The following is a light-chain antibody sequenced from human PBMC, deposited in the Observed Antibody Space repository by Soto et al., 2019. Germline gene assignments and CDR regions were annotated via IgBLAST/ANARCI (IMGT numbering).Light chain of an antibody. CDR1: QSIGTY. Sequence: DIQMTQSPSSLSASVGDRVTITCRASQSIGTYLSWYQQKPGKAPKLLIYAASRWQSGVPSRFSGSGSGTNFALTISSLQPEDFATYYCQQSYISPWTFGQGTWVDI. J-gene: IGKJ1*01. CDR2: AAS. CDR3: QQSYISPWT. V-gene: IGKV1-39*01.